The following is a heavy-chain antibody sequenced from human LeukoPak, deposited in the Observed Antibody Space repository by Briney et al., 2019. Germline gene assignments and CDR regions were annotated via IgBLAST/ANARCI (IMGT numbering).Heavy chain of an antibody. J-gene: IGHJ4*02. Sequence: GGSLRLSCAASGFTFSSYAMSWVRQAPGKGLEWVSAIRGSGGSTYYADSVKGRFTISRDNSKNTLYLQMNSLRAEDTAVYYCAKDGYCSSTSCYGRFEYWGQGTLVTVSS. CDR2: IRGSGGST. CDR1: GFTFSSYA. D-gene: IGHD2-2*03. V-gene: IGHV3-23*01. CDR3: AKDGYCSSTSCYGRFEY.